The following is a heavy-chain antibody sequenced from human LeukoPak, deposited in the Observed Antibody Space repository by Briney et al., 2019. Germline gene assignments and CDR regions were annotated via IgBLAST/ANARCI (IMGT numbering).Heavy chain of an antibody. CDR1: GFTFSSYG. D-gene: IGHD2-2*01. Sequence: GGSLRLSCAASGFTFSSYGMSWVRQAPGKGLEWVSGIIGSGGSTYYADSVKGRFTISRDNSKNTLYLHMNSLRAEDTAVYYCAKGDGDIVVVPAYYFDYWGQGALVTVSS. CDR3: AKGDGDIVVVPAYYFDY. CDR2: IIGSGGST. V-gene: IGHV3-23*01. J-gene: IGHJ4*02.